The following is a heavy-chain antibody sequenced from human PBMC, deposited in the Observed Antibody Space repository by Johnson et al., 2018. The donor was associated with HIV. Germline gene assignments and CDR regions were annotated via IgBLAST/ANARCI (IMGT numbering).Heavy chain of an antibody. J-gene: IGHJ3*02. CDR1: GFTFDDYA. V-gene: IGHV3-9*01. CDR3: TTESASVGANYAFDI. D-gene: IGHD1-26*01. CDR2: RGLEWISGIKTCDGGS. Sequence: VQLVESGGGLVQPGRSLRLSCAASGFTFDDYAMHWVRQAPGKGLEWVSGRGLEWISGIKTCDGGSNCADAVKGRFTFSRDNSKNTLYLQMNSLKTEDTAVYYCTTESASVGANYAFDIWGQGTMVTVSS.